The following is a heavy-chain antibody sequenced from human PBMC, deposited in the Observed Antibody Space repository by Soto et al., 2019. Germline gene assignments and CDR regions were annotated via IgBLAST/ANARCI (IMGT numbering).Heavy chain of an antibody. CDR1: GGSVSSDGYF. J-gene: IGHJ6*02. D-gene: IGHD3-16*01. Sequence: SETLSLTCSVSGGSVSSDGYFWSWLRQSPGKRLEWIAYIYYSGSTNYNPSLKSRATISVDTSKSQVSLTLTSMTAADAALYYCARSPNDYYYGFDVWGQGTAVTVSS. CDR3: ARSPNDYYYGFDV. CDR2: IYYSGST. V-gene: IGHV4-61*08.